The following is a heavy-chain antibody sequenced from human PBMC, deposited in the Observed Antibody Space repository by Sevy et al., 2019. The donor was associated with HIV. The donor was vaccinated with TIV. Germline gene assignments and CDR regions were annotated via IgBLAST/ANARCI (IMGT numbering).Heavy chain of an antibody. V-gene: IGHV3-21*01. J-gene: IGHJ3*01. CDR2: ISFSSNYI. Sequence: GGSLRLSCAASGFTFSTYPMNWVRQAPGKGLEWVSSISFSSNYIYYADSVKGRFTIFRDNAKTSVYLQMNSLRVEDTAVYYCARPYGSGSWEAFDLWGQGTLVTVSS. CDR1: GFTFSTYP. CDR3: ARPYGSGSWEAFDL. D-gene: IGHD3-10*01.